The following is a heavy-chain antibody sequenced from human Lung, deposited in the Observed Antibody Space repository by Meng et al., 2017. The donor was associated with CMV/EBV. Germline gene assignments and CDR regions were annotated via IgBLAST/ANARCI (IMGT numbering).Heavy chain of an antibody. V-gene: IGHV3-30*02. Sequence: GGSLRLSCAASGFAFSSYGMHWVRQAPGKGLEWVVFIRFDGSEKYYADSVKGRFTISRDNSKNTVYLQMESLRAEDAAVYYCAKEGKSEYSGSSYASWGQGXLVTVSS. D-gene: IGHD1-26*01. CDR1: GFAFSSYG. CDR3: AKEGKSEYSGSSYAS. J-gene: IGHJ4*02. CDR2: IRFDGSEK.